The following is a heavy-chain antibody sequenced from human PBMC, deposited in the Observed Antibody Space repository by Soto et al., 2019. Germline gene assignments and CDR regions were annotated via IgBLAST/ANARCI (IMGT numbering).Heavy chain of an antibody. V-gene: IGHV3-23*01. CDR3: AKDATRTDGWYYFDY. Sequence: PGGSLRLSCVASGFTFSILAMGWVRQAPGKGLEWVSVIDYTGGTTYYTDSVKGRFTISRDNSKKMLYLQMNSLRAEDTAVYYCAKDATRTDGWYYFDYWGQGALVTVSS. CDR2: IDYTGGTT. CDR1: GFTFSILA. D-gene: IGHD6-19*01. J-gene: IGHJ4*02.